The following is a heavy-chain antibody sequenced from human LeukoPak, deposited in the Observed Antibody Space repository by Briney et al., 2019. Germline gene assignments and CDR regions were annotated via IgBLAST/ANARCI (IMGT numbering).Heavy chain of an antibody. CDR2: IYPSGTT. D-gene: IGHD3-22*01. CDR3: ARNYYDRSNFDY. Sequence: SETLSLTCTVSGASISNYYWTWIRQPAAKGLEWIGRIYPSGTTNYNPSLKGRVTMSADTSNNQFSLKLSSVTAADTAVYYCARNYYDRSNFDYWGQGTLVTVSS. CDR1: GASISNYY. V-gene: IGHV4-4*07. J-gene: IGHJ4*02.